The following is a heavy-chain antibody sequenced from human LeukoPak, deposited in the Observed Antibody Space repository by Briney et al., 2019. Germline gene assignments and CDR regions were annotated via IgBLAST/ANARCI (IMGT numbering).Heavy chain of an antibody. CDR1: GFTVSSNY. Sequence: GSLRLSCAASGFTVSSNYMSWVRQAPGKGLEWVSVIYSGGSTYYADSVKGRFTTSRDNSKNTLYLQMNSLRAEDTAVYYCARGGGYSSGWYYYWGQGTLVTVSS. CDR3: ARGGGYSSGWYYY. D-gene: IGHD6-19*01. V-gene: IGHV3-53*01. J-gene: IGHJ4*02. CDR2: IYSGGST.